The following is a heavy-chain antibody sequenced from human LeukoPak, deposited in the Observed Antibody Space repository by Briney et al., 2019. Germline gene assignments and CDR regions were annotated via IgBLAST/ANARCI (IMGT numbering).Heavy chain of an antibody. D-gene: IGHD2-15*01. CDR2: IYYSGST. J-gene: IGHJ4*02. CDR3: ARADRIATAYCSGGSCYSGWYFDY. Sequence: SETLSLTCTVSGGSISSGDYYWSWIRQPPGKGLEWIGYIYYSGSTYYSPSLKSRVTISVDTSKNQFSLKLSSVTAADTAVYYCARADRIATAYCSGGSCYSGWYFDYWGQGTLVTVPS. V-gene: IGHV4-30-4*01. CDR1: GGSISSGDYY.